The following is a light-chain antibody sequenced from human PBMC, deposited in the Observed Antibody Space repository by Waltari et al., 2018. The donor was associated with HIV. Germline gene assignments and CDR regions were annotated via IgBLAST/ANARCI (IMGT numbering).Light chain of an antibody. Sequence: DIRLTQSPSTLSASAGDRLAITCRAGQNVGAFLAWHQQKPGKPPKLLIFQASILEGGVPSRFSGSVSGSDFTLTINGLQSDDFATYYCHQYASFSGTFGQGTKVEL. V-gene: IGKV1-5*03. CDR3: HQYASFSGT. CDR1: QNVGAF. CDR2: QAS. J-gene: IGKJ1*01.